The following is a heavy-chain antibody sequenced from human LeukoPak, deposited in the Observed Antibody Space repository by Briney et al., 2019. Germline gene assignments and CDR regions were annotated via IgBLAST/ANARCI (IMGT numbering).Heavy chain of an antibody. D-gene: IGHD1-26*01. CDR3: ASGSN. CDR2: IYSGGTT. CDR1: GGSISNNY. Sequence: PSETLSLTCTVSGGSISNNYWNWIRQPAGKGLEWIGYIYSGGTTSHNPSLKSRISISVDTSKNQFSLRLSSVTAADTAVYYCASGSNWGQGILVTVSS. V-gene: IGHV4-59*01. J-gene: IGHJ4*02.